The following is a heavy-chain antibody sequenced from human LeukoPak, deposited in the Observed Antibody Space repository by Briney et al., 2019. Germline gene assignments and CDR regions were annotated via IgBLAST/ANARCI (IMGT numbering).Heavy chain of an antibody. CDR3: SILIVEAFDI. J-gene: IGHJ3*02. CDR2: INPNSGGT. D-gene: IGHD3-22*01. Sequence: ASVKVSCKASGYTFTGYYMHWVRQAPGQGHEWMGWINPNSGGTNYVQKFQGRVTMTRDTSISTAYMELSRLRSDDTAVYYCSILIVEAFDIWGQGTMVTVSS. V-gene: IGHV1-2*02. CDR1: GYTFTGYY.